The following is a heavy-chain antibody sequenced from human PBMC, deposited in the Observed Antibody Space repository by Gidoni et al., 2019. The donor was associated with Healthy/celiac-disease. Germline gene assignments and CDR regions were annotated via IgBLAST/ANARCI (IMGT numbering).Heavy chain of an antibody. D-gene: IGHD2-2*01. CDR3: AKGVGQLLPTTTDY. Sequence: EVQLLESGGGLVQPGGSLRLSCAASGFPFSSYAMSWVRQDPGKGLEWVSAISGSGGSTYYADSVKGRFTISRDNSKNTLYLQMNSLRAEDTAVYYCAKGVGQLLPTTTDYWGQGTLVTVSS. CDR2: ISGSGGST. J-gene: IGHJ4*02. CDR1: GFPFSSYA. V-gene: IGHV3-23*01.